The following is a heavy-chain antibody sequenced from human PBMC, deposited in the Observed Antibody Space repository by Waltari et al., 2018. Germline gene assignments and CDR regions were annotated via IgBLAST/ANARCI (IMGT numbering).Heavy chain of an antibody. CDR1: GFTFSRYW. Sequence: EVQLVESGGNLAQPGGSLRLSCAASGFTFSRYWMSWVRQAPGKGLEWVANIKEDGSEKYYVDSVKGRFTMSRDNAKNSLYLQMNSLRAEDTAVYYCARDIWVTVNNYYGMDVWGQGTTVTVSS. J-gene: IGHJ6*02. V-gene: IGHV3-7*01. CDR2: IKEDGSEK. CDR3: ARDIWVTVNNYYGMDV. D-gene: IGHD4-4*01.